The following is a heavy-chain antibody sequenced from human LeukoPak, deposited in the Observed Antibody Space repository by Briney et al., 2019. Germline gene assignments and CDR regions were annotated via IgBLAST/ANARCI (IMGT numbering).Heavy chain of an antibody. CDR3: ARDEQVGASDY. V-gene: IGHV3-66*01. J-gene: IGHJ4*02. D-gene: IGHD1-26*01. Sequence: GGSLRLSCAASGFTVSSNYMSRVRQAPGEGLEWVSVIYSGGSTYYADSVKGRFTISRDNSKNTLYLQMNSLRAEDTAVYYCARDEQVGASDYWGQGTLVTVSS. CDR1: GFTVSSNY. CDR2: IYSGGST.